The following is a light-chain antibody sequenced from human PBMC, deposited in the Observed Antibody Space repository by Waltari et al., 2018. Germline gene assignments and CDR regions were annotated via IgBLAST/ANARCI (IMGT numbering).Light chain of an antibody. Sequence: QSVLTQPPSASGTPGQRVTISCSGSSSNIGSNSVHWYQQLPGPSPKLLIYGNNPRPSGVPDRFSGSKSGTSASLAISGLRSDDEADYYCATWDDSLGGLWVFGGGTKLTVL. V-gene: IGLV1-47*01. CDR2: GNN. CDR3: ATWDDSLGGLWV. CDR1: SSNIGSNS. J-gene: IGLJ3*02.